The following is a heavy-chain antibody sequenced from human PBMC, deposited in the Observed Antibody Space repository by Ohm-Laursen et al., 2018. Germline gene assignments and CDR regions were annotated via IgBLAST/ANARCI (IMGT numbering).Heavy chain of an antibody. J-gene: IGHJ4*02. D-gene: IGHD6-25*01. CDR1: GFTLSSYA. CDR3: ATAGPYSGDDY. Sequence: SLRLSCSASGFTLSSYAMNWVRQAPGKGLEWVSVIHSGGNTYYVDSVKGRFTISRDNSKNTLYLQMNSLRDEDTAVYYCATAGPYSGDDYWGQGTLVNVSS. CDR2: IHSGGNT. V-gene: IGHV3-23*03.